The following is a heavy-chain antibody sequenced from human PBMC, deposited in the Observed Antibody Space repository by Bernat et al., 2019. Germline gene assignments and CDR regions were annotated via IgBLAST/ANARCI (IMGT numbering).Heavy chain of an antibody. V-gene: IGHV3-30-3*01. CDR3: ARAPYYYDTSGYYY. D-gene: IGHD3-22*01. CDR2: ISYDGSNK. CDR1: GFTFSSYA. Sequence: QVQLVESGGGVVQPGRSLRLSCAASGFTFSSYAMHWVRQAPGKGLEWVAVISYDGSNKYSADSVKCRFTISRDNSKNTLYLQMNSLRAEDTAVYYCARAPYYYDTSGYYYWGQGTLVTVSS. J-gene: IGHJ4*02.